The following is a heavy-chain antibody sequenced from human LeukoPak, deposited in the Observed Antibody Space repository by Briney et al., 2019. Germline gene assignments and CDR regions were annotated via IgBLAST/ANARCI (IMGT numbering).Heavy chain of an antibody. V-gene: IGHV3-23*01. Sequence: GGTLRHSCAASGFTFRDYGMSWVCQAPGKGLEWVSALTGSGGTTYYADSVKGRFTISRDNSKNTLYLQMNSLTAEDTAVYYCAELGITMIGGVWGKGTTVTISS. CDR2: LTGSGGTT. CDR1: GFTFRDYG. J-gene: IGHJ6*04. CDR3: AELGITMIGGV. D-gene: IGHD3-10*02.